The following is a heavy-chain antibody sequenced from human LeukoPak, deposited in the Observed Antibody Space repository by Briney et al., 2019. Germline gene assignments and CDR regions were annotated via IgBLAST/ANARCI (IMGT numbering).Heavy chain of an antibody. V-gene: IGHV1-18*01. CDR3: TTMVREFYTISYYFDY. D-gene: IGHD2-8*01. Sequence: GASVKVSCTASGYTFTGYGISWVRQAPGQGPEWMGWISGYNGETNYAQTFQVRVTMTTDTSTSTAYLELRSLRSDDTAVYYCTTMVREFYTISYYFDYWGQGDLVTVSS. J-gene: IGHJ4*02. CDR2: ISGYNGET. CDR1: GYTFTGYG.